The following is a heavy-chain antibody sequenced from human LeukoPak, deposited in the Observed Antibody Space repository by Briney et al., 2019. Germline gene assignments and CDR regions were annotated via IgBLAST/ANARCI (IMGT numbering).Heavy chain of an antibody. D-gene: IGHD6-6*01. CDR2: ISSSSSYI. Sequence: PGGSLRLSCAASGFTFSSYSMNWVRQAPGKGLEWVSSISSSSSYIYYADSVKGRFTISRDNAKNSLYLQMNSLRAEDTAVYYCARDPSGFYSSSPHHFDYWGQGTLVTVSS. CDR3: ARDPSGFYSSSPHHFDY. CDR1: GFTFSSYS. J-gene: IGHJ4*02. V-gene: IGHV3-21*01.